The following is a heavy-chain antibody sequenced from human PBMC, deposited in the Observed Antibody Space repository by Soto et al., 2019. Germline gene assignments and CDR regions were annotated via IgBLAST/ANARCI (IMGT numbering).Heavy chain of an antibody. J-gene: IGHJ6*02. CDR2: ISWNSGSI. CDR3: AKDRFPLSHYYYYGMDV. V-gene: IGHV3-9*01. D-gene: IGHD3-10*01. CDR1: GFTFDDYA. Sequence: EVQLVESGRGLVQPGRSLRLSCAASGFTFDDYAMHWVRQAPGKGLEWVSGISWNSGSIGYADSVKGRFTISRDNAKNSLYLQMNSLRAEDTALYYCAKDRFPLSHYYYYGMDVWGQGTTVTVSS.